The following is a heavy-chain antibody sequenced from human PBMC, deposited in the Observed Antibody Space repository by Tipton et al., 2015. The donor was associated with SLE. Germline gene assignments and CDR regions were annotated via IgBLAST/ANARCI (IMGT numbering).Heavy chain of an antibody. D-gene: IGHD2-2*01. CDR2: IRSKAYGGTT. CDR3: TRAYAGDVDY. V-gene: IGHV3-49*04. Sequence: SLRLSCTASGFTFGDYAMSWVRQAPGKGLEWVGFIRSKAYGGTTEYAASVKGRFTISRDDSKSIAYLQMNSLKTEDTAVYYCTRAYAGDVDYWGQGTLVTVSS. CDR1: GFTFGDYA. J-gene: IGHJ4*02.